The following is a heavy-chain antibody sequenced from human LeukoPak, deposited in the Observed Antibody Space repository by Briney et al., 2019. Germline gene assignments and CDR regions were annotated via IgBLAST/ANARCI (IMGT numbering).Heavy chain of an antibody. V-gene: IGHV3-23*01. Sequence: GGSLRLSCAASGFTFSSYWMHWVRQAPGKGLVWVSAISGSGGSTYYADSVKGRFTISRDNSKNTLYLQMNSLRAEDTAVYYCAKDLSPAYYYGSGKDYWGQGTLVTVSS. CDR2: ISGSGGST. CDR3: AKDLSPAYYYGSGKDY. J-gene: IGHJ4*02. D-gene: IGHD3-10*01. CDR1: GFTFSSYW.